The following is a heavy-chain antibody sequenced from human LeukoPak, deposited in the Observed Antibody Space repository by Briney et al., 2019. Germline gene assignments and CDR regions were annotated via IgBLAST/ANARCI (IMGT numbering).Heavy chain of an antibody. CDR1: GDNFSSYV. D-gene: IGHD3-10*01. V-gene: IGHV1-69*04. J-gene: IGHJ4*02. CDR2: IIPTLDVA. CDR3: ARHPYYYGSGSLAAGGFDY. Sequence: SVKVSCKASGDNFSSYVITWVRQAPGQGLEWMGRIIPTLDVANFAQKFKGRVTITADKSTNTAHLELSSLRSDDTAVYYCARHPYYYGSGSLAAGGFDYWGQGTLVTVSS.